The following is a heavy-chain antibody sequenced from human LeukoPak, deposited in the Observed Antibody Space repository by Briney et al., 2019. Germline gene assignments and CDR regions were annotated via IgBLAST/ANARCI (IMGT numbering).Heavy chain of an antibody. D-gene: IGHD3-10*01. CDR3: ARVESRFGELLYASRQYGMDV. CDR2: INSTGSST. J-gene: IGHJ6*02. CDR1: GFTFSGYW. Sequence: GGSLRLSCAASGFTFSGYWMHWVRQAPGKGLVWVSRINSTGSSTSYADSVKGRFTISRDNAMNTLDLQMNSLRAEETAVEYCARVESRFGELLYASRQYGMDVWGQGTTVTVSS. V-gene: IGHV3-74*01.